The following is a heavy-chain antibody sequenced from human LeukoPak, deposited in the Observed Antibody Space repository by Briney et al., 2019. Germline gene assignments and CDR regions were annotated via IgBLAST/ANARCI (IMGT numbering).Heavy chain of an antibody. V-gene: IGHV3-23*01. J-gene: IGHJ3*02. CDR2: ISGGGVGT. Sequence: GGSLRLSCAASGFTFSSYAMNWVRQAPGKGLEWVSLISGGGVGTYYADSVKGRFTISRDNSKNTLYLQMNSLRAEDTAVYYCARWGIAVADDDAFDIWGQGTMVTVSS. CDR3: ARWGIAVADDDAFDI. D-gene: IGHD6-19*01. CDR1: GFTFSSYA.